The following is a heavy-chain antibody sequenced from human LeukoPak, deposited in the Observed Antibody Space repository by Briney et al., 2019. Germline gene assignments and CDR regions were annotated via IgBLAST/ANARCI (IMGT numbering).Heavy chain of an antibody. J-gene: IGHJ4*02. CDR1: GFTFSSYA. V-gene: IGHV3-23*01. CDR3: AKDLPHIVVVPALPFDY. Sequence: GGSLRLSCAASGFTFSSYAMSWVRQAPGKGLEWVSAISGSGGSTYYADSVKGRFTISRDNAKNTLYLQMNSLRAEDTAVYYCAKDLPHIVVVPALPFDYWGQGTLVTVSS. CDR2: ISGSGGST. D-gene: IGHD2-2*01.